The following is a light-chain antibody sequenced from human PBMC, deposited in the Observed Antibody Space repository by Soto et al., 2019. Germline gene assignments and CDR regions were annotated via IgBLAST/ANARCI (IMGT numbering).Light chain of an antibody. V-gene: IGKV3-20*01. J-gene: IGKJ2*01. CDR1: QSVSSNF. Sequence: EIVLTQSPGTLSLSPGERTTLSCRASQSVSSNFLAWYQQKPGQAPRLLIYGASSRATGIPDRFSGSGSLTDFTLTISRLEPQDFAVYYCQQYGSSPPIYTFGQGTKLEMK. CDR2: GAS. CDR3: QQYGSSPPIYT.